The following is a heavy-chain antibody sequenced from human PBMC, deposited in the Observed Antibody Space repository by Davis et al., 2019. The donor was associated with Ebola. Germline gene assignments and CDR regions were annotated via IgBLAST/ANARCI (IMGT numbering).Heavy chain of an antibody. CDR2: ISYDGSNK. J-gene: IGHJ4*02. Sequence: GGSLRLSCAASGFTFSSYAMHWVRQAPGKGLEWVAVISYDGSNKYYSDSVKGRFTISRDNSKNTLYLQMNSLRADDTAVYYCAREPERATEFDYWGQGTLVTVSS. CDR3: AREPERATEFDY. V-gene: IGHV3-30-3*01. D-gene: IGHD1-14*01. CDR1: GFTFSSYA.